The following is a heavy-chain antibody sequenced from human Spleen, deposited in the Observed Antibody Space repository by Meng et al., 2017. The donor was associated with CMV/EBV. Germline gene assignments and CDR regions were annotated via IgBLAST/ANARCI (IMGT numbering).Heavy chain of an antibody. V-gene: IGHV4-31*03. CDR1: GGSISSSSYY. CDR2: IYYSGST. Sequence: SETLSLTCTVSGGSISSSSYYWSWIRQHPGKGLEWIGYIYYSGSTYYNPSLKSRVTISVDTSKNQFSLKLSSVTAADTAVYYCARSRQQSPNWFDPWGQGTLVTVSS. CDR3: ARSRQQSPNWFDP. J-gene: IGHJ5*02. D-gene: IGHD6-13*01.